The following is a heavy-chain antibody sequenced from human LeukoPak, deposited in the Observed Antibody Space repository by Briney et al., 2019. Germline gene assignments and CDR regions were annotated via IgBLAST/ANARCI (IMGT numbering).Heavy chain of an antibody. Sequence: GGSLRLSCAASGFTFSSYAMSWVRQAPGTGLGWVSGISGSGTSTYHADSVKGRFTIPRDNSKNTLYLQMNSLRAEDTAVYYCARDRVYASGSRDAFGIWGQGTMVAVSS. CDR3: ARDRVYASGSRDAFGI. J-gene: IGHJ3*02. CDR2: ISGSGTST. V-gene: IGHV3-23*01. D-gene: IGHD3-10*01. CDR1: GFTFSSYA.